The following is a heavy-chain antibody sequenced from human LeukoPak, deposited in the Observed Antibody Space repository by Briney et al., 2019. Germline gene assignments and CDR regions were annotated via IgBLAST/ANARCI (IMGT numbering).Heavy chain of an antibody. CDR1: GFTFSSYS. D-gene: IGHD3-9*01. V-gene: IGHV3-21*03. CDR3: ARDSTILNWFDP. Sequence: GGALRLSCAASGFTFSSYSMNWVRQATGKGLEWGSSISSSSSYIYQADSVKGRFTISRDNAKNSLYLQMNSLRDEDTAVYYCARDSTILNWFDPWGQGTLVTVSS. CDR2: ISSSSSYI. J-gene: IGHJ5*02.